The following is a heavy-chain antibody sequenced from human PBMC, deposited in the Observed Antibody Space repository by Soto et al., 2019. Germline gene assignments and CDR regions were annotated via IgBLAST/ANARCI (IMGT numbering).Heavy chain of an antibody. D-gene: IGHD2-15*01. J-gene: IGHJ5*02. V-gene: IGHV3-11*01. CDR1: GFTFSDFY. CDR3: ARGDCSGGSCYLIDP. CDR2: ISSSGSTI. Sequence: GGSLRLSCAASGFTFSDFYMSWIRQAPGKGLEWVSYISSSGSTIYYADSVKGRFTISRDNAKNSLYLQMNSLRAEDTAVYYCARGDCSGGSCYLIDPWGQGTLVTVSS.